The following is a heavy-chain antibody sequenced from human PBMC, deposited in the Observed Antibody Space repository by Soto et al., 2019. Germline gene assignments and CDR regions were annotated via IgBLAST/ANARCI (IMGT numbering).Heavy chain of an antibody. Sequence: QVQLVESGGGLVKPGGSLRLSCEASGFTFSDHYMTWVRQAPGKGLDFISHISNSGESLHHADSVRGRFTFSRDNAKNLLSLQMTSLTAEDTAVYWCARERGSWSFGVYTSYYGMDVWGPGTTVTVSS. V-gene: IGHV3-11*01. CDR1: GFTFSDHY. CDR2: ISNSGESL. D-gene: IGHD3-3*01. J-gene: IGHJ6*02. CDR3: ARERGSWSFGVYTSYYGMDV.